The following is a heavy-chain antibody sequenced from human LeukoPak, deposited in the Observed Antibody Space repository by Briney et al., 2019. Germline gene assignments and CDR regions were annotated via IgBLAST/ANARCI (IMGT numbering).Heavy chain of an antibody. Sequence: PSDTLSLTCTVSGVSISRYYWSWIRQSPGKGLECIGYIHYTGSTNYNPSLKSRVTISVETSKNQFSLKLKSVTAADTAVYYCARGGYYGSGNDFRFDPWGQGDLVTASS. CDR1: GVSISRYY. V-gene: IGHV4-59*07. D-gene: IGHD3-10*01. J-gene: IGHJ5*02. CDR3: ARGGYYGSGNDFRFDP. CDR2: IHYTGST.